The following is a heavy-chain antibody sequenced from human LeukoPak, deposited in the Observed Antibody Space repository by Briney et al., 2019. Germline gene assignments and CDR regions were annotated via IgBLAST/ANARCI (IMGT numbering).Heavy chain of an antibody. Sequence: GGSLRLSCEASGFTFSDYWMSWVRQAPGKGLEWVANIKEDGNEKYYVDSVKGRFTISRDNAKNSLYLQMNSLRAEDTAVYYCAREKGYCSGGSCYFYYYYYMDVWGKGTTVTISS. CDR2: IKEDGNEK. V-gene: IGHV3-7*01. CDR3: AREKGYCSGGSCYFYYYYYMDV. D-gene: IGHD2-15*01. J-gene: IGHJ6*03. CDR1: GFTFSDYW.